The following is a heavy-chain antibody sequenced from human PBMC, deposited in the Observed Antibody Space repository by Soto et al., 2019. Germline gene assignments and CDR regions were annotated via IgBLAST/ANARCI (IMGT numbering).Heavy chain of an antibody. CDR2: INLDGSEK. CDR3: ARGAMAGNEVPGD. CDR1: GFTFRSYW. J-gene: IGHJ1*01. V-gene: IGHV3-7*05. Sequence: GGSLRLSCQVSGFTFRSYWMTWVRRAPGKGLEWVANINLDGSEKYYVDAVKGRFTISRDNAKNSLHLDLRDPRANDTAVYYCARGAMAGNEVPGDWGQGTLVTVSS. D-gene: IGHD1-1*01.